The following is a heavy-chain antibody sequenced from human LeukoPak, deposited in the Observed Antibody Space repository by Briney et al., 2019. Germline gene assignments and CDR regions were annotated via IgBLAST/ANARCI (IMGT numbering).Heavy chain of an antibody. Sequence: GGSLRLSCAASGFTFSSYAMSWVRQVPGKGLEWVSAISGSGGSTYYADSVKGRFTISRDNSKNTLYLQMNSLRAEDTAVYYCAKDLKNPVGVVPAEYYFDYWGQGTLVTVSS. V-gene: IGHV3-23*01. J-gene: IGHJ4*02. CDR3: AKDLKNPVGVVPAEYYFDY. CDR2: ISGSGGST. D-gene: IGHD2-2*01. CDR1: GFTFSSYA.